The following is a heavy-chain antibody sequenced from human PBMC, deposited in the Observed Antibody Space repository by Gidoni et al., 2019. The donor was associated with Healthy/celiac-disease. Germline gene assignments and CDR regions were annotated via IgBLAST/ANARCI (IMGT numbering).Heavy chain of an antibody. D-gene: IGHD1-26*01. V-gene: IGHV1-69*06. Sequence: QVQLVQSGAEVKKPGSSVKVSCKASGGTFSSYAISWVRQAPGQGLEWMGGIIPIFGTANYAQKFQGRVTITADKSTSTAYMELSSLRSEDTAVYYCARDFSGSSPYYYDYGMDVWGQGTTVTVSS. CDR1: GGTFSSYA. CDR2: IIPIFGTA. J-gene: IGHJ6*02. CDR3: ARDFSGSSPYYYDYGMDV.